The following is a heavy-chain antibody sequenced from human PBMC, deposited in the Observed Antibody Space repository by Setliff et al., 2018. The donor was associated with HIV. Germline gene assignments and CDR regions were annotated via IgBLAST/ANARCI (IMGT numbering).Heavy chain of an antibody. J-gene: IGHJ4*02. D-gene: IGHD1-1*01. Sequence: ASVKVSCKASGYTFTGYYIHWVRQAPGQGLEWMGRISPNSGGTNYAEKFQGRVTMTRDTSISTAYMELSSLISDDTAVYFCVRLENWRYDYWGQGTLVTVSS. CDR1: GYTFTGYY. CDR3: VRLENWRYDY. V-gene: IGHV1-2*06. CDR2: ISPNSGGT.